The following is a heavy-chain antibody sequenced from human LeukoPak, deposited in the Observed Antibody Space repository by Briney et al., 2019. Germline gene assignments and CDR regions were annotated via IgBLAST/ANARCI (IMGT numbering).Heavy chain of an antibody. V-gene: IGHV1-69*13. Sequence: GASVKVSCKASGCIFSSYAISWVRQAPGQGLEWMGGIIPIFGTANYAQKFQGRVTITADESTSTAYMELSSLRSEDTAVYYCARDQDTILSVNWCGPWGQGTLVPVSS. CDR3: ARDQDTILSVNWCGP. D-gene: IGHD3-9*01. J-gene: IGHJ5*02. CDR1: GCIFSSYA. CDR2: IIPIFGTA.